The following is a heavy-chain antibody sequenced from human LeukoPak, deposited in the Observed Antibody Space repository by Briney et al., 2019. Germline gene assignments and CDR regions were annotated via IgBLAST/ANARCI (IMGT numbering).Heavy chain of an antibody. CDR2: IYYSGST. V-gene: IGHV4-39*07. Sequence: SETLSLTCTVSGGSISSSSYYWGWIRQPPGKGLEWIGSIYYSGSTYYNPSLKSRVTISVDTSKNQFSLKLSSVTAADTAVYYCARDRGVRVTYYYYYYYMDVWGKGTTVTISS. CDR1: GGSISSSSYY. D-gene: IGHD5-18*01. J-gene: IGHJ6*03. CDR3: ARDRGVRVTYYYYYYYMDV.